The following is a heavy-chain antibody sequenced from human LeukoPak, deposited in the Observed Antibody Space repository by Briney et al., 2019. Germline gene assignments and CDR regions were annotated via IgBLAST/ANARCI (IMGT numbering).Heavy chain of an antibody. CDR2: INHSGST. CDR3: ARDVRFLEWLSPRRWFDP. V-gene: IGHV4-34*01. D-gene: IGHD3-3*01. Sequence: SETLSLTCTVSGGSISSYYWSWIRQPPGKGLEWIGEINHSGSTNYSPSLKSRVTISVDTSKNQFSLKLSSVTAADTAVYYCARDVRFLEWLSPRRWFDPWGQGTLVTVSS. J-gene: IGHJ5*02. CDR1: GGSISSYY.